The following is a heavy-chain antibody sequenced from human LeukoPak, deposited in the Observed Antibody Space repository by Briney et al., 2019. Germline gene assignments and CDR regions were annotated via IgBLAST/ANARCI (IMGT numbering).Heavy chain of an antibody. CDR2: IWYDGSNK. CDR3: ARDRYSYGFPDY. CDR1: GITFSSYG. D-gene: IGHD5-18*01. V-gene: IGHV3-33*01. J-gene: IGHJ4*02. Sequence: GGSLRLSCAASGITFSSYGMHWVRQAPGKGLEWVAVIWYDGSNKYYADSVKGRFTISRDNSKNTLYLQMNSLRAEDTAVYYCARDRYSYGFPDYWGQGTLVTVSS.